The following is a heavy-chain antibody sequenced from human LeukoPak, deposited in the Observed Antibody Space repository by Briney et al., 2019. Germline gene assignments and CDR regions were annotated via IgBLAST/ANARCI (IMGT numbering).Heavy chain of an antibody. Sequence: PGGSLRLSCAASGFTFSTYNMKCVRQAPGKGLEWVSYISPSSSTIYYADSVKGRFTISRDNARNSLYLQMNSLRDEDTAVYYCARVGTLVRGVIGDYFYGMDVWGQGTTVTVSS. D-gene: IGHD3-10*01. CDR3: ARVGTLVRGVIGDYFYGMDV. J-gene: IGHJ6*02. CDR1: GFTFSTYN. V-gene: IGHV3-48*02. CDR2: ISPSSSTI.